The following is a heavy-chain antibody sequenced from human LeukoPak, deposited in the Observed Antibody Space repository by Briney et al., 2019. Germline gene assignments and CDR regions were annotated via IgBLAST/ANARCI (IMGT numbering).Heavy chain of an antibody. CDR2: IRSKTYGGTA. V-gene: IGHV3-49*03. J-gene: IGHJ6*03. CDR3: TRDRLYDSSGYYYYYYYMDV. D-gene: IGHD3-22*01. CDR1: GFTFSSYA. Sequence: GGSLRLSCAASGFTFSSYAMSWFRQAPGKGLEWVGFIRSKTYGGTAEYAASVKGRFTISRDDSKSIAYLQMNSLKTEDTAVYYCTRDRLYDSSGYYYYYYYMDVWGKGTTVTVSS.